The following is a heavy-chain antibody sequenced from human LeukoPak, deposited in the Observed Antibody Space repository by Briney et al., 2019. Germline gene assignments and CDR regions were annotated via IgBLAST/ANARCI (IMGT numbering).Heavy chain of an antibody. V-gene: IGHV3-23*01. CDR1: GFTFSSYA. CDR2: ISGSGDFT. Sequence: QSGGSLRLSCAASGFTFSSYAMSWVRQAPGKGLEWVSVISGSGDFTYYADSVKGRFTISRDNSKNTLYLQMNSLRAEDTAVYYCAREGSGYPDYWGQGTLVTVS. CDR3: AREGSGYPDY. D-gene: IGHD3-22*01. J-gene: IGHJ4*02.